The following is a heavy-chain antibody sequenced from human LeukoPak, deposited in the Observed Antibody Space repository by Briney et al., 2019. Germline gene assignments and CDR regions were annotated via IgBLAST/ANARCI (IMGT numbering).Heavy chain of an antibody. CDR3: AKPGRGGRAVAVRGALYFDY. D-gene: IGHD6-19*01. CDR2: ISWDGGST. Sequence: GGSLRLSCAASGFTFDDYAMHWVRQAPGKSLEWVSLISWDGGSTYYADSVKGRFTISRDNSKNSLYLQMNSLRAEDTALYYCAKPGRGGRAVAVRGALYFDYWGQGTLVTVSS. V-gene: IGHV3-43D*03. CDR1: GFTFDDYA. J-gene: IGHJ4*02.